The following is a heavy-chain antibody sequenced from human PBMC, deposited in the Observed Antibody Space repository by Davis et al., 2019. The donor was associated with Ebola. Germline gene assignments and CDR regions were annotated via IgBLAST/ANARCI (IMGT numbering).Heavy chain of an antibody. Sequence: ASVKVSCKASGYTFTSYAMHWVRQAPGQRLEWMGWINAGNGNTKYSQKFQGRVTITRDTSASTAYMELSSLRSEDTSLYYCARDRGGDYSFDYWGQGTLVTVSS. V-gene: IGHV1-3*01. CDR2: INAGNGNT. D-gene: IGHD3-10*01. CDR1: GYTFTSYA. CDR3: ARDRGGDYSFDY. J-gene: IGHJ4*02.